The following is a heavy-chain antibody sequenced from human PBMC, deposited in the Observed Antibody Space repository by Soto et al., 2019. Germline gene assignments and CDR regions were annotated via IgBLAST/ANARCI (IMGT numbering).Heavy chain of an antibody. CDR1: GFTFTRYS. Sequence: EVQLVESGGGLVKPGGSLRLSCAASGFTFTRYSMNWVRQAPGKGLEWVSSISSTTNYIYYGDSMKGRFTISRGNAKNSLYLEMNSLRAEDTAVYYCARASEDLTSNFAYWGQGALVTVSS. D-gene: IGHD6-6*01. CDR2: ISSTTNYI. CDR3: ARASEDLTSNFAY. J-gene: IGHJ4*02. V-gene: IGHV3-21*06.